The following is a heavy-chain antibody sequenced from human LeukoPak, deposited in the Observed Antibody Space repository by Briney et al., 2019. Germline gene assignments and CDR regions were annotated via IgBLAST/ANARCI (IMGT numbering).Heavy chain of an antibody. D-gene: IGHD6-13*01. J-gene: IGHJ4*02. V-gene: IGHV3-48*01. CDR2: ISSSSSTI. CDR3: ARDSIRQQLYYFDS. CDR1: GFTFSSYS. Sequence: GGSLRLSCAASGFTFSSYSMNWVRQAPGKGLEWVSYISSSSSTIYYADSVKGRFTISRDNSKNTLFLQMNSLRPDDTAIYYCARDSIRQQLYYFDSWGQGTLVTVSS.